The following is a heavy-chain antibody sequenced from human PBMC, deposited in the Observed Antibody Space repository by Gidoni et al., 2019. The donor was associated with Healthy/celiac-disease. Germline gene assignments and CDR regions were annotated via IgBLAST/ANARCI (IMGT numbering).Heavy chain of an antibody. CDR2: ISWDGGST. CDR1: GFTLDDYT. CDR3: AKDIAYGGNWGRYYYYYYGMDV. V-gene: IGHV3-43*01. D-gene: IGHD7-27*01. Sequence: EVQLVESGGVVVQPGGSLRLSCAASGFTLDDYTMHWVRQAPGKGLEWVSLISWDGGSTYYADSVKGRFTISRDNSKNSLYLQMNSLRTEDTALYYCAKDIAYGGNWGRYYYYYYGMDVWGQGTTVTVSS. J-gene: IGHJ6*02.